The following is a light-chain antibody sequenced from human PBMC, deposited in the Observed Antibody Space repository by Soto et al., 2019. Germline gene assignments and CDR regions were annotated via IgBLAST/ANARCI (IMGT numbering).Light chain of an antibody. CDR1: SSNIGAGYD. V-gene: IGLV1-40*01. Sequence: QSVLTQPPSVSGAPGQRVTISCTGSSSNIGAGYDVHWYQQLPGTAPKLLIYGNSNRPSGVPDRFSGSKSGTAASLAITGLQVEDEAEYYCQSYDSSLSGYVVFGGGTKLTVL. J-gene: IGLJ2*01. CDR3: QSYDSSLSGYVV. CDR2: GNS.